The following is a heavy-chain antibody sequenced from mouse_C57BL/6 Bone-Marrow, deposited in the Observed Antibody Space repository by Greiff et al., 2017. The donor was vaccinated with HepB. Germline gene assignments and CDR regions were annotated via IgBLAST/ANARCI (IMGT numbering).Heavy chain of an antibody. CDR2: ISYDGSN. CDR3: ARNPYDYDEGGYFDY. CDR1: GYSITSGYY. V-gene: IGHV3-6*01. J-gene: IGHJ2*01. Sequence: DVKLQESGPGLVKPSQSLSLTCSVTGYSITSGYYWNWIRQFPGNKLEWMGYISYDGSNNYNPSLKNRISITRDTSKNQFFLKLNSVTTEDTATYYCARNPYDYDEGGYFDYWGQGTTLTVSS. D-gene: IGHD2-4*01.